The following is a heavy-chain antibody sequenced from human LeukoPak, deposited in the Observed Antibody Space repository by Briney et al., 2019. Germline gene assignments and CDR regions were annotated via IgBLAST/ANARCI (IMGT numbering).Heavy chain of an antibody. J-gene: IGHJ4*02. D-gene: IGHD3-22*01. CDR1: GNTFTSYY. CDR3: AKDIYYDSSGYGLGFDY. Sequence: ASVKVSCKAPGNTFTSYYMHWVRQAPGQGLEWMGIINPSGGSTSYAQKFQGRVTMTRDMPTSTVYMELSSLRAEDTAVYYCAKDIYYDSSGYGLGFDYWGQGTLVTVSS. V-gene: IGHV1-46*01. CDR2: INPSGGST.